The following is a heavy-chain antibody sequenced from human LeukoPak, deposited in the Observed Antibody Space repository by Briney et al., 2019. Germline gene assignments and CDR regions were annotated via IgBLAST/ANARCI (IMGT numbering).Heavy chain of an antibody. D-gene: IGHD5-12*01. V-gene: IGHV1-2*02. J-gene: IGHJ4*02. Sequence: GASVKVSCKASGYTFTGYYVHWVRQAPGQGLEWMGWINPNSGVTKHAQKFQGRVTMTRDTSISTAYMELSRLRSDDTAVYYCARGYSGYDVWDYWGQGTLATVSS. CDR1: GYTFTGYY. CDR3: ARGYSGYDVWDY. CDR2: INPNSGVT.